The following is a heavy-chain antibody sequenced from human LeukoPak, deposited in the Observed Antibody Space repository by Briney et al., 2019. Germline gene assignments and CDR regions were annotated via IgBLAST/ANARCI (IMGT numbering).Heavy chain of an antibody. V-gene: IGHV1-2*04. CDR1: GYTFTGYY. CDR3: ARGTYDLYYYGMDV. J-gene: IGHJ6*02. Sequence: ASVKVSCKASGYTFTGYYMHWVRQAPGQGLEWMGWINPNSGGTSYAQKFQGWVTMTRDTSISTAYMELSRLRSDDTAVYYCARGTYDLYYYGMDVWGQGTTVTVSS. D-gene: IGHD3-16*01. CDR2: INPNSGGT.